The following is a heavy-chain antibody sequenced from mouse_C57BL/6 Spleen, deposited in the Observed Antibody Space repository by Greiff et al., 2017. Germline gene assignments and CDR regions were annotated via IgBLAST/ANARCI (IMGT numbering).Heavy chain of an antibody. J-gene: IGHJ2*01. CDR2: IYPGSGST. Sequence: QVQLKQPGAELVKPGASVKMSCKASGYTFTSYWITWVKQRPGQGLEWIGDIYPGSGSTNYNEKFKSKATLTVDTSSSTAYMQLSSLTSEDSAVYYCASSRQKDFDDWGQGTTLTVSS. CDR3: ASSRQKDFDD. CDR1: GYTFTSYW. V-gene: IGHV1-55*01. D-gene: IGHD3-2*01.